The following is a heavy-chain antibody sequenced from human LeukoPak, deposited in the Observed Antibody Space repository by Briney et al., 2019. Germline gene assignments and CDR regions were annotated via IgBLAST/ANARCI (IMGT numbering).Heavy chain of an antibody. Sequence: PSETLPLTCTVSGCSIGSYYWSWIRQPAGKGLEWIGRIHTSGSTNYNPSLKSRVTTSVDTSKNQFSLKLSSVTAADTAVYYCARDQYYYDSSGYYRFDYWGQGTLVTVSS. J-gene: IGHJ4*02. CDR2: IHTSGST. V-gene: IGHV4-4*07. D-gene: IGHD3-22*01. CDR1: GCSIGSYY. CDR3: ARDQYYYDSSGYYRFDY.